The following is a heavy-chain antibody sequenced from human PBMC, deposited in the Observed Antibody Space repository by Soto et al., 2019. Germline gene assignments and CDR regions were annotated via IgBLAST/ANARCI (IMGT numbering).Heavy chain of an antibody. V-gene: IGHV4-34*01. J-gene: IGHJ6*03. Sequence: PGKGLEWIGDINHRGRTNYNPSLKSRVTISVDTSKNQFSLKLRSVTDADTAVYYCARGVKGLYCTIGVCDRTYYYFYSLAVRGNGTTVTVS. CDR2: INHRGRT. CDR3: ARGVKGLYCTIGVCDRTYYYFYSLAV. D-gene: IGHD2-8*01.